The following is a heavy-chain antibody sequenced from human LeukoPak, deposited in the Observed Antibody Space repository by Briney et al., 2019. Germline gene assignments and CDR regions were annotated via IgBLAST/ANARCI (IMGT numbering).Heavy chain of an antibody. Sequence: SETLSLTCTVSGGSISSSSYYWGWIRQPPGKGLEWIGSIYYSGSTNYNPSLKSRVTISVDTSKNQFSLKLSSVTAADTAVYYCARASYCSSTSCFWFDPWGQGTLVTVSS. J-gene: IGHJ5*02. CDR1: GGSISSSSYY. V-gene: IGHV4-39*07. CDR2: IYYSGST. D-gene: IGHD2-2*01. CDR3: ARASYCSSTSCFWFDP.